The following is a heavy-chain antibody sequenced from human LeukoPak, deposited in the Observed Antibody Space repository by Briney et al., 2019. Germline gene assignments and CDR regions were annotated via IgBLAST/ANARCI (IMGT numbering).Heavy chain of an antibody. Sequence: ASVKVSCKASGYTFTSYAITWVRQAPGQGLEWMGWISAYNGNTNYAQNLQGRVTMTTDTSTSTAYMELRSLRSDDTAMYYCARDSPAAGKENFDYWGQGTLVTVSS. CDR3: ARDSPAAGKENFDY. D-gene: IGHD6-13*01. CDR2: ISAYNGNT. V-gene: IGHV1-18*01. J-gene: IGHJ4*02. CDR1: GYTFTSYA.